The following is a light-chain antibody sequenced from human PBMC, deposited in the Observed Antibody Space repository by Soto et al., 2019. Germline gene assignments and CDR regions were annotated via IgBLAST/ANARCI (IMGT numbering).Light chain of an antibody. CDR1: QSVSSK. J-gene: IGKJ1*01. CDR3: HQYNHWLTWT. V-gene: IGKV3-15*01. CDR2: SAS. Sequence: EIVMTQSPATLSLSPGQRATLSCRASQSVSSKLAWYQQRPGQAPRLLIYSASTRATGIPARFSGSGSGTEFTLTISSLQSEDCAVYYCHQYNHWLTWTFGQGTKVDIK.